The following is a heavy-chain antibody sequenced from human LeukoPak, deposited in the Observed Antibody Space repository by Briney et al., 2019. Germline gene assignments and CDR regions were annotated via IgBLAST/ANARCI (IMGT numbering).Heavy chain of an antibody. J-gene: IGHJ4*02. Sequence: GGSLRLSCATSGFTFSNAWMSWVRQAPGQGLEWVGRTKSISDGGTMDYAAPVKGRFTISRDDSKNTLYLQMNSLKIEDTAVYYRSRLWFGEYSWGQGTLVTVSS. CDR2: TKSISDGGTM. CDR1: GFTFSNAW. CDR3: SRLWFGEYS. D-gene: IGHD3-10*01. V-gene: IGHV3-15*01.